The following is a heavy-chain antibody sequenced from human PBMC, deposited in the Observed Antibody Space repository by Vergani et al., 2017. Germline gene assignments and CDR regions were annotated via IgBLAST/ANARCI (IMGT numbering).Heavy chain of an antibody. J-gene: IGHJ4*02. Sequence: QVQLQQWGAGVVKPSGTLSLTCAVFGESFSSFYWSWIRQPPGKGLEWIGEINNDGHTNYNPSLESRVTVPRDTAKNQFSLNLMSVTAADTAMYYCAVRPRVNLVGGVIVTKRTFDYRRQGRLVADSS. CDR3: AVRPRVNLVGGVIVTKRTFDY. D-gene: IGHD3-10*01. CDR2: INNDGHT. V-gene: IGHV4-34*02. CDR1: GESFSSFY.